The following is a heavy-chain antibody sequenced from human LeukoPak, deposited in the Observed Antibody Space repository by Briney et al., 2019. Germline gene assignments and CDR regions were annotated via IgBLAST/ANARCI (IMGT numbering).Heavy chain of an antibody. Sequence: GGSLRLSCAASGFTFSSYWMSWVRQAPGKGLEWVANIKQDGSEKYYVDSVKGRFTISRDNAKNSLYLQMNSLRAEDTAVYYCARVYYDFWSGYPYYYYYMDVWGKGTTVTVSS. CDR2: IKQDGSEK. D-gene: IGHD3-3*01. CDR1: GFTFSSYW. J-gene: IGHJ6*03. V-gene: IGHV3-7*01. CDR3: ARVYYDFWSGYPYYYYYMDV.